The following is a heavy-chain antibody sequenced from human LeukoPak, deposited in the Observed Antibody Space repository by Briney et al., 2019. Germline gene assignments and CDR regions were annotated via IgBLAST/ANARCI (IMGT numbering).Heavy chain of an antibody. D-gene: IGHD2-2*01. CDR2: IRYDGSNK. J-gene: IGHJ4*02. CDR3: AKESTSKGVVVPAAMYY. Sequence: GGSLRLSCAASGFTFSSYGMHWVRQAPGKGLEWVAFIRYDGSNKYYADSVKGRFTISRDNSKNTLYLQMNSLRAEDTAVYYCAKESTSKGVVVPAAMYYWGQGTLVTVSS. V-gene: IGHV3-30*02. CDR1: GFTFSSYG.